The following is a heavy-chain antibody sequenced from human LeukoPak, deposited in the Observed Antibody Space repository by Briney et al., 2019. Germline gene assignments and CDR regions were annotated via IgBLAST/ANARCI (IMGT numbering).Heavy chain of an antibody. Sequence: GGALRLSRAASGFSFSLYALSWGRPAPARGPGGVSSIRGGGETFSADPVKGRFTLSRDDSRNTVYLQLNNLRVEVPAIYYCAKANWVSNADAVWWGQGTRVTVSS. CDR1: GFSFSLYA. CDR3: AKANWVSNADAVW. D-gene: IGHD1-1*01. V-gene: IGHV3-23*01. J-gene: IGHJ4*02. CDR2: IRGGGET.